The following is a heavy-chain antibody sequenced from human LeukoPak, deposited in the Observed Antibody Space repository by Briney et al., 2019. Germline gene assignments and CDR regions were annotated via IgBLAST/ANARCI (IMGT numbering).Heavy chain of an antibody. CDR1: GGSISSYY. D-gene: IGHD4-17*01. CDR3: ARLANGDYYFDY. V-gene: IGHV4-59*08. J-gene: IGHJ4*02. Sequence: PSETLSLTCIVFGGSISSYYWSWTRQPPGKGLEWIGYIYYSGSTKYNPSLKSRVTISVDTSKNHLSLKVTSVTAADTAVYYCARLANGDYYFDYWGQGTLVTVSS. CDR2: IYYSGST.